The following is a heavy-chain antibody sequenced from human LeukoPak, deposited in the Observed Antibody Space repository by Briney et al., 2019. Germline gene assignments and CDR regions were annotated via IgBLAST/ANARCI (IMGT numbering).Heavy chain of an antibody. CDR2: ISDNGDTT. CDR3: AKDARRSDGWYFFDH. V-gene: IGHV3-23*01. CDR1: GFAFSSQA. J-gene: IGHJ4*02. D-gene: IGHD6-19*01. Sequence: SGGSLRLSCAASGFAFSSQAMGWVRQAPGKGLEWVSVISDNGDTTYYADSVKGRFTISRDNSKNTLYLQMGSLRAEDTAIYYCAKDARRSDGWYFFDHWGQGALVTVSS.